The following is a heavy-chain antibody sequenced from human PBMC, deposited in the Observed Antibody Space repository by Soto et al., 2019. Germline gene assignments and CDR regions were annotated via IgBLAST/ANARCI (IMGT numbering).Heavy chain of an antibody. CDR2: IYYTGTT. D-gene: IGHD5-12*01. CDR1: GVSISSSY. CDR3: ARGGNRYSNTASGVGGFDF. V-gene: IGHV4-59*01. J-gene: IGHJ4*02. Sequence: SETLSLTCTVSGVSISSSYWSWIRQSPGTGLEWIGYIYYTGTTNYNPSLKRRDTISLDTAKNQFSLNVNSLTTADTAVYFCARGGNRYSNTASGVGGFDFWGQGTLVTVSS.